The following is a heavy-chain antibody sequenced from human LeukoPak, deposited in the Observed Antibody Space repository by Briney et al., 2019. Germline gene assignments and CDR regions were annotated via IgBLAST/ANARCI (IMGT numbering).Heavy chain of an antibody. CDR3: ARALWGYNLIDYYYYYMDV. CDR2: ISSRGNTI. D-gene: IGHD5-24*01. CDR1: GFTFSDYY. J-gene: IGHJ6*03. V-gene: IGHV3-11*04. Sequence: GGSLRLSCAASGFTFSDYYMSWIRQAPGKGLEWVSYISSRGNTIYYADSVRGRFTISRDNAKNSLYLQMNSLRAEDSAVYYCARALWGYNLIDYYYYYMDVWGKGTTVTVSS.